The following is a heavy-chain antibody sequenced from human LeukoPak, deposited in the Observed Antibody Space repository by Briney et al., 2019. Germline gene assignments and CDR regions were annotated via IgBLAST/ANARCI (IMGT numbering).Heavy chain of an antibody. Sequence: ASVKVSCKASGYTFTNYAMTWVRQAPGQGLEWMGWINTNTGNPTYAQGFTGRFVFSLDTSVSTAYLQISSLRAEDTAVYYCGRDPKLGIRGYTYGYIDHWGQGTLLTVAS. V-gene: IGHV7-4-1*02. D-gene: IGHD5-18*01. CDR3: GRDPKLGIRGYTYGYIDH. CDR1: GYTFTNYA. J-gene: IGHJ4*02. CDR2: INTNTGNP.